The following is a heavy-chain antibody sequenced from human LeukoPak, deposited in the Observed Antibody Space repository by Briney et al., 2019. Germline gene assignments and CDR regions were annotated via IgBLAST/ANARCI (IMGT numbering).Heavy chain of an antibody. Sequence: GESLKISCKGSGYSFTSYWIGWVRQMPGKGLEWMGIIYPGDSDTRYSPSFRGQVTISADKSISTAYLQWSSLKASDTAMYYCARHQLISRIAAPDDAFDIWGQGTMVTVSS. J-gene: IGHJ3*02. D-gene: IGHD6-13*01. CDR3: ARHQLISRIAAPDDAFDI. V-gene: IGHV5-51*01. CDR1: GYSFTSYW. CDR2: IYPGDSDT.